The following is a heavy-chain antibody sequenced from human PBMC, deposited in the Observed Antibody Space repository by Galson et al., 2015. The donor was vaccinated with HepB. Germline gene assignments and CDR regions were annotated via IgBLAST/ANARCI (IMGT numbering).Heavy chain of an antibody. D-gene: IGHD6-19*01. Sequence: SLRLSCAASGFTFSNYGMHWVRQAPGKGLEWVAVISYDGSNKYYADSVKGRFTISRGNSKNTLYLQMNSLRAEDTALYYCAKDPYLYSALAGTMAGFGYWGQGTLVTVSS. V-gene: IGHV3-30*18. CDR1: GFTFSNYG. CDR3: AKDPYLYSALAGTMAGFGY. J-gene: IGHJ4*02. CDR2: ISYDGSNK.